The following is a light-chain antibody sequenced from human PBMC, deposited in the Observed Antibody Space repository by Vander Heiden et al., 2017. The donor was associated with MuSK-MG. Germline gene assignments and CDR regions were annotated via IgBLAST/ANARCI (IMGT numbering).Light chain of an antibody. CDR3: QKDDSAPLT. Sequence: DIQMTQSPSSLSAFVGDRVTITCRARQGINKYLAWYQQKPGKVPKLLIYAASALQPGVPSRFSGSGSGTDFTLTISSLQPEDVATYYCQKDDSAPLTFGGGTKVEI. V-gene: IGKV1-27*01. CDR2: AAS. CDR1: QGINKY. J-gene: IGKJ4*01.